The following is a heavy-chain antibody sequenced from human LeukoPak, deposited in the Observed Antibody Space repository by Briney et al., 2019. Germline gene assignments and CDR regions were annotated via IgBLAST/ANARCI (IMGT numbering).Heavy chain of an antibody. CDR2: TYYRSKWYN. CDR3: ARGRGSGAAMSHLGFDY. Sequence: SQTLSLTCAISGDSVSSNSAAWNWIRQSPSRGLEWLGRTYYRSKWYNDYAVSVKSRITINPDTSKNQFSLQLNSVTAADTAVYYCARGRGSGAAMSHLGFDYWGQGTLVTVSS. V-gene: IGHV6-1*01. CDR1: GDSVSSNSAA. D-gene: IGHD3-10*01. J-gene: IGHJ4*02.